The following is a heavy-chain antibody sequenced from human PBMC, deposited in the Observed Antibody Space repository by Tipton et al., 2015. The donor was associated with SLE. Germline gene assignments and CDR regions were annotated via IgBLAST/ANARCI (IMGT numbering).Heavy chain of an antibody. CDR1: GFTFSTYA. CDR3: ARDGGYNSNWYENWFDP. Sequence: SLRLSCAASGFTFSTYAMSWVRQAPGKGLEWVSSISRTSSYIYYADSVKGRFTVSRDNAKNSLYLQMNSLRPEDTAVYYCARDGGYNSNWYENWFDPWGQGTLVTVSS. V-gene: IGHV3-21*03. J-gene: IGHJ5*02. CDR2: ISRTSSYI. D-gene: IGHD6-13*01.